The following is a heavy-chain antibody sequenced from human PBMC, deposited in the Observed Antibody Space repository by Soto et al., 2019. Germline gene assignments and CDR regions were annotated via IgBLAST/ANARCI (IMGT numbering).Heavy chain of an antibody. CDR2: IYYSGST. V-gene: IGHV4-39*01. CDR3: ARRRGVVQDGMDV. Sequence: QLQLQESGPGLVKPSETLSLTCTVSGGSIRSSSSYWDWIRQPPGKGLEWIGSIYYSGSTYYNPSIKRRLIISMDKSKNQFSLNVSSVTAADTAVYYCARRRGVVQDGMDVWGQGTTVIVSS. CDR1: GGSIRSSSSY. J-gene: IGHJ6*02. D-gene: IGHD3-3*01.